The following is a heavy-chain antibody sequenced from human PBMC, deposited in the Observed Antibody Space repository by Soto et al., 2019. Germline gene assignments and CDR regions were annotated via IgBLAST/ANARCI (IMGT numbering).Heavy chain of an antibody. CDR1: GGSISSSNW. CDR2: IYHSGST. CDR3: ASFRSAAAGTRGYYFDY. D-gene: IGHD6-13*01. V-gene: IGHV4-4*02. Sequence: SETLSLTCAVSGGSISSSNWWSWVRQPPGKGLEWIGEIYHSGSTNYNPSLKSRVTISVDKSKNQFSLKLSSVTAADTAVYYCASFRSAAAGTRGYYFDYWGQGPLVT. J-gene: IGHJ4*02.